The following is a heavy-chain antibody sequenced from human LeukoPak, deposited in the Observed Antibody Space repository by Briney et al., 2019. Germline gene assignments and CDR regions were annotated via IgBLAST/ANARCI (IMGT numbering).Heavy chain of an antibody. V-gene: IGHV1-46*02. Sequence: ASVKVSCKASGYSFNSYGTSWVRQAPGQGLEWMGIINPSGGSTSYAQKFQGRVTMTRDTSTSTVYMELSSLRSEDTAVYYCARDGYGDYYAFDIWGQGTMVTVSS. D-gene: IGHD4-17*01. CDR1: GYSFNSYG. J-gene: IGHJ3*02. CDR2: INPSGGST. CDR3: ARDGYGDYYAFDI.